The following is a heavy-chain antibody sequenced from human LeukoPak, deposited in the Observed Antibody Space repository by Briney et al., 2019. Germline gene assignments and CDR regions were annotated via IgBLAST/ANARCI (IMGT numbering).Heavy chain of an antibody. V-gene: IGHV1-58*02. CDR3: ARDLTHRRNYDNSGYQIVPAF. D-gene: IGHD3-22*01. CDR1: GFTLTGSV. Sequence: SVKVSCKASGFTLTGSVMQWLRQARGQRLEWIGWIVVDSGYTNYAQKFQARVTMTTDTSTSTAYMELRSLRADDTAVYYCARDLTHRRNYDNSGYQIVPAFWGQGTLVTVSS. J-gene: IGHJ4*02. CDR2: IVVDSGYT.